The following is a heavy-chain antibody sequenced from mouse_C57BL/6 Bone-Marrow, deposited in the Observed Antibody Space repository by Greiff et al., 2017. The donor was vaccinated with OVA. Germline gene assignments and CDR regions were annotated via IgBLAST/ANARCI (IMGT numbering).Heavy chain of an antibody. CDR1: GYTFTDYE. Sequence: VQLQQSGAELVRPGASVTLSCKASGYTFTDYEMHWVKQTPVHGLEWIGAIDPETGGTAYNQKFKGKAILTADKSSSTAYMELRSLTSEDSAVYYCTRRYYYGSSYGRAMDYWGQGTSVTVSS. V-gene: IGHV1-15*01. CDR2: IDPETGGT. D-gene: IGHD1-1*01. CDR3: TRRYYYGSSYGRAMDY. J-gene: IGHJ4*01.